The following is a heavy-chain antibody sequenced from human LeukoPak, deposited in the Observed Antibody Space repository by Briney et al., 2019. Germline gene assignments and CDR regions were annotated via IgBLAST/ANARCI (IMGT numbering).Heavy chain of an antibody. J-gene: IGHJ4*02. CDR3: ARMPYDSTGYFYH. D-gene: IGHD3-22*01. CDR2: IYPGDSDT. CDR1: GYSFNTYW. V-gene: IGHV5-51*01. Sequence: GESLKISCKGSGYSFNTYWIGWVRQMPGKGLEWMGIIYPGDSDTKYSPSFQGQVTISTDKSISTAYLQWSSLKASDTAIYYCARMPYDSTGYFYHWGQGTLVTVSS.